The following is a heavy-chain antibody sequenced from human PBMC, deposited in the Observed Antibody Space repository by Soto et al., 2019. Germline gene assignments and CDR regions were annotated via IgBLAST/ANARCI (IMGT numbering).Heavy chain of an antibody. Sequence: PSETLSLTCTVSGGSISSYYWSWIWQPPGKGLEWIGYIYYSGSTNYNPSLKSRVTISVDTSKNQFSLKLSSVTAADTAVYYCARDGRGYGAFDIWCQGTMVTVSS. CDR3: ARDGRGYGAFDI. D-gene: IGHD3-10*01. CDR2: IYYSGST. J-gene: IGHJ3*02. CDR1: GGSISSYY. V-gene: IGHV4-59*01.